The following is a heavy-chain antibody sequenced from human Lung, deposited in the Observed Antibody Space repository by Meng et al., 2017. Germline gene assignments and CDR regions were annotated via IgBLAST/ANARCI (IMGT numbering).Heavy chain of an antibody. J-gene: IGHJ4*02. V-gene: IGHV1-2*06. CDR2: INPKSGDT. CDR3: ARDEDISAAGKLFGDY. Sequence: GESLKISCKPSGYNFPDYYIHWVRRAPGQGLEWMGRINPKSGDTHYAQKFQARVTMTGDTSISTAYMELSGLRSDDTAMNYCARDEDISAAGKLFGDYWGQGTLVTVSS. D-gene: IGHD6-25*01. CDR1: GYNFPDYY.